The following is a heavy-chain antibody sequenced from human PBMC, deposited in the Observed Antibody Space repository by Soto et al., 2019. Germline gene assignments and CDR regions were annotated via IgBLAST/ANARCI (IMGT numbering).Heavy chain of an antibody. J-gene: IGHJ4*02. D-gene: IGHD1-26*01. CDR3: AHRLWDGDYFDY. Sequence: QITLKESGPPLVKPTQTLTLTCTFSGFSLSTSGVGVGWIRQPPGKALEWLALIYWDDDKRYSPSLKSRLTITKDTSKNQVVLTMTNMDPVDTATYYCAHRLWDGDYFDYWGQGTLVTVSS. CDR2: IYWDDDK. V-gene: IGHV2-5*02. CDR1: GFSLSTSGVG.